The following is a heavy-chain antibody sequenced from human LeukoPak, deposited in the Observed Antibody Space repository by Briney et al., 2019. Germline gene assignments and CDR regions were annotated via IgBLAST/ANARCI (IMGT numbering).Heavy chain of an antibody. D-gene: IGHD4-17*01. J-gene: IGHJ3*02. CDR3: ARDTLLYADSPDAFDM. V-gene: IGHV3-48*03. Sequence: GGSLRLSCAASGFSFSSYEINWVRQAPGKGLEWVSYIGSSGSTVYYADSVRGRFTISRDNAKKSLYLQMNSLRDEDTAVYYCARDTLLYADSPDAFDMWGQGTMVTVSS. CDR1: GFSFSSYE. CDR2: IGSSGSTV.